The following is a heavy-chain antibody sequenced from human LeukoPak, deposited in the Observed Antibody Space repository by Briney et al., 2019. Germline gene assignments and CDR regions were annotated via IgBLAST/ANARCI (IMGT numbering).Heavy chain of an antibody. CDR2: TYYRSKWYN. CDR3: ARGPQVVGYFYIDV. Sequence: SQTLSLTCVISGDSVSSNSAAWNWIRHSPSRGLEWLVRTYYRSKWYNDYALSVNSRITINPDTSKNQFYLQLNSVTPEDTAVYYCARGPQVVGYFYIDVWDKGSTVTVSS. D-gene: IGHD2-15*01. J-gene: IGHJ6*03. V-gene: IGHV6-1*01. CDR1: GDSVSSNSAA.